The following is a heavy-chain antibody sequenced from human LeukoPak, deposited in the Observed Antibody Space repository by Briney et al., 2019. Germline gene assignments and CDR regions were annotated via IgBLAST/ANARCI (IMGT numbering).Heavy chain of an antibody. CDR3: ATLERYCSSTSCYGGIDY. CDR2: IYYSGST. CDR1: GGSISSGDYY. Sequence: SQTLSLTCTVSGGSISSGDYYWSWIRQPPGKGLEWIGYIYYSGSTYYNPSPKSRVTISVDTSKNQFSLKLSSVTAADTAVYYCATLERYCSSTSCYGGIDYWGQGTLVTVSS. D-gene: IGHD2-2*01. J-gene: IGHJ4*02. V-gene: IGHV4-30-4*01.